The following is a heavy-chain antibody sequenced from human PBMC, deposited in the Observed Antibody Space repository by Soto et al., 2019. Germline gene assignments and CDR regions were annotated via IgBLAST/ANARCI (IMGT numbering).Heavy chain of an antibody. D-gene: IGHD3-16*01. J-gene: IGHJ6*02. V-gene: IGHV3-9*01. CDR2: ISWDSGKI. CDR1: GFIFDDYA. Sequence: SLRVSCVASGFIFDDYAMHWVRQAPGKGLEWVSGISWDSGKIGYADSVKGRFTISRDNAKNSLYLQMNSLRTEDTALYYCANEGGPSHSHYGSDGPGHGTTVTFSS. CDR3: ANEGGPSHSHYGSDG.